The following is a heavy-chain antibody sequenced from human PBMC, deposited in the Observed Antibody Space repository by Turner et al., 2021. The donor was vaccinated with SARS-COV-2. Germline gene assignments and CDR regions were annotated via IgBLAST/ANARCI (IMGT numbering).Heavy chain of an antibody. CDR2: FGPEDGET. Sequence: QVQLVQSGAEVKKPGASVKVSCKISGYTLTELSMYWGRQAPGKGLEWMGGFGPEDGETIYGKNFQGRVTMTEDTSTDTAYMELSSLGSEDTAVYFCATGYQLRVNWFDPWGQGTLVTVSS. V-gene: IGHV1-24*01. CDR1: GYTLTELS. J-gene: IGHJ5*02. D-gene: IGHD2-2*01. CDR3: ATGYQLRVNWFDP.